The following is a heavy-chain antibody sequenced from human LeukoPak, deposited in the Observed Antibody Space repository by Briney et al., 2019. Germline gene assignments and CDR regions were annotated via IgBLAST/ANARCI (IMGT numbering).Heavy chain of an antibody. D-gene: IGHD3-3*02. CDR3: AREPDHFWSGYYGFDY. Sequence: ASVTVSCKASGYTFTSYGISWVRQAPGQGLEWMGWISAYNGNTNYAQKLQGRVTMTTDTSTSTAYMELRSLRSDDTAVYYCAREPDHFWSGYYGFDYWGQGTLVTVSS. J-gene: IGHJ4*02. CDR2: ISAYNGNT. V-gene: IGHV1-18*01. CDR1: GYTFTSYG.